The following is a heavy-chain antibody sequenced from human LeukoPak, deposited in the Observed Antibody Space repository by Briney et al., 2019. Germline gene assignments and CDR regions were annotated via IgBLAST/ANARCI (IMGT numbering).Heavy chain of an antibody. D-gene: IGHD6-13*01. CDR2: IYYSGST. J-gene: IGHJ6*03. V-gene: IGHV4-59*01. Sequence: PSETLSLTCTVSGGSISSYYWSWIRQPPGKGLEWIGYIYYSGSTNYNPSLKSRVTISVDTSKNQFSLKLSCVTAADTAMYYCAKSDSSSWGYYYYYYMDVWGKGTTVTVCS. CDR1: GGSISSYY. CDR3: AKSDSSSWGYYYYYYMDV.